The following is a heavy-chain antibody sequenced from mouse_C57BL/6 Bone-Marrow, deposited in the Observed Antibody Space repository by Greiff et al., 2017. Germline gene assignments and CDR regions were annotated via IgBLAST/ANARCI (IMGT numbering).Heavy chain of an antibody. D-gene: IGHD2-1*01. Sequence: EVQLQQSGTVLARPGASVKMSCKTSGYTFTSYWMHWVKQRPGQGLEWIGAIYPGNSDTSYNQKFKGKAKLTAVTSASTAYMELSSLTNEDSAVYYCARGLYGNYDYAMDYWGQGTSVTVSS. V-gene: IGHV1-5*01. CDR1: GYTFTSYW. CDR3: ARGLYGNYDYAMDY. J-gene: IGHJ4*01. CDR2: IYPGNSDT.